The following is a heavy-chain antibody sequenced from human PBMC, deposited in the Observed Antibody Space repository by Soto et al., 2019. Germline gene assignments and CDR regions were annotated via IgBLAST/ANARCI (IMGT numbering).Heavy chain of an antibody. J-gene: IGHJ6*02. CDR2: INHSGST. D-gene: IGHD6-19*01. Sequence: SETLSLTCAVYGGTFSGYYWSWIRQPPGKGLEWIGEINHSGSTNYNPSLKSRVTISVDTSKNQFSLKLSSVTAADTAVYYCARGLSAGSGWYRDYYYYGMDVWVQGTTVTVSS. V-gene: IGHV4-34*01. CDR1: GGTFSGYY. CDR3: ARGLSAGSGWYRDYYYYGMDV.